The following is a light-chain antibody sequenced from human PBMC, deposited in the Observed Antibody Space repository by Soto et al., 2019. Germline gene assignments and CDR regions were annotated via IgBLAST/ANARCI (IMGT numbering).Light chain of an antibody. CDR3: STYTSSRTR. Sequence: QSSLTQHAFVSGSPGQSITISCTGTSSDIGGYIYVSWYQHHPGKAPKLLIYDVSNRPSGVSNRFSGSKSGNTASLTISGLQVEDEADYFCSTYTSSRTRFGGGTKLTVL. V-gene: IGLV2-14*03. CDR1: SSDIGGYIY. J-gene: IGLJ2*01. CDR2: DVS.